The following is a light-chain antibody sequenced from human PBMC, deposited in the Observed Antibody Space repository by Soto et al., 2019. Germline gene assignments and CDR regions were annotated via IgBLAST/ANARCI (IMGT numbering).Light chain of an antibody. V-gene: IGKV1-5*01. CDR2: DAS. CDR3: QQYNSYAWT. J-gene: IGKJ1*01. CDR1: QSIGSW. Sequence: DIQMTQSPSTLSASVGDRVTITCRASQSIGSWLAWYQQKAGKAPKVLIYDASSLESGVPSRFSGSGSGTEFTLTISSLQPDDFATYYCQQYNSYAWTFGQGTTVEIK.